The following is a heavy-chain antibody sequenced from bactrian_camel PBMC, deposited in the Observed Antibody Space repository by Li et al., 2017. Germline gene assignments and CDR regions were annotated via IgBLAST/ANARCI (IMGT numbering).Heavy chain of an antibody. CDR3: ATYGSTDFADKMEFGGFYYNV. Sequence: HVQLVESGGGSVEAGGSLRLSCAASGYTSVSRCMGWFRQTPGKEREPVAYMYTATARTYYPDSVKGRFTVSHDTLKNTLYLQMNELRPEDTAIYYCATYGSTDFADKMEFGGFYYNVWGQGTQVTVS. CDR2: MYTATART. V-gene: IGHV3S54*01. CDR1: GYTSVSRC. J-gene: IGHJ4*01. D-gene: IGHD2*01.